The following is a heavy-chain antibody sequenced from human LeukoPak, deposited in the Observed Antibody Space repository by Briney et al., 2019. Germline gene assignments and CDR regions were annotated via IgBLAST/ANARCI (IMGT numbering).Heavy chain of an antibody. CDR2: IYTSGST. D-gene: IGHD3-22*01. CDR1: GGSISSYY. J-gene: IGHJ4*02. Sequence: SETLPLTCTVSGGSISSYYWSWIRQPAGKGLEWIGRIYTSGSTNYNPSLKSRVTMSVDTSKNQFSLKLSSVTAADTAVYYCARSGQDSSGYYYDGYWGQGTLVTVSS. CDR3: ARSGQDSSGYYYDGY. V-gene: IGHV4-4*07.